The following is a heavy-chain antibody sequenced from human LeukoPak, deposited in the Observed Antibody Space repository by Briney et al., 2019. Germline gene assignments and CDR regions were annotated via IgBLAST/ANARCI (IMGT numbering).Heavy chain of an antibody. CDR1: GGSFSGYY. CDR2: INHSGST. Sequence: PSETLSLTCAVYGGSFSGYYWSWIRQPPGKGLEWIGEINHSGSTNYNPSLKSRVTISVDTSKSQFSLKLSSVTAADTAVYYCARGSGYGENWGQGTLVTVSS. D-gene: IGHD5-18*01. CDR3: ARGSGYGEN. V-gene: IGHV4-34*01. J-gene: IGHJ4*02.